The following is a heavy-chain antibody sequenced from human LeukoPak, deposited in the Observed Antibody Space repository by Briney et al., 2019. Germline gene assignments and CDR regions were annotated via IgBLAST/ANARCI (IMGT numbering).Heavy chain of an antibody. V-gene: IGHV3-48*01. CDR3: ARETILAVAGDF. J-gene: IGHJ4*02. Sequence: GGSLRLSCAASGFTFNRNNMNWVRQAPGKGLEWVSYISSTSITMYYADSVKGRFTISRDNAKNSLYLQMNGLRADDTAVYYCARETILAVAGDFWGQGTLVTVSS. D-gene: IGHD6-19*01. CDR1: GFTFNRNN. CDR2: ISSTSITM.